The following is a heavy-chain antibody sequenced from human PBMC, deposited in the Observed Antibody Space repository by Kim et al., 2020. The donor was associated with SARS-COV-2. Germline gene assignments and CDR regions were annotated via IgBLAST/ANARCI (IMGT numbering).Heavy chain of an antibody. D-gene: IGHD2-15*01. CDR1: GYTFTSYG. CDR3: ASGANMYCSGGSCYSLYYGMDV. J-gene: IGHJ6*02. Sequence: ASVKVSCKASGYTFTSYGISWVRQAPGQGLEWMGWISAYNGNTNYAQKLQGRVTMTTDTSTSTAYMELRSLRSDDTAVYYCASGANMYCSGGSCYSLYYGMDVWGQGTTVTVSS. V-gene: IGHV1-18*01. CDR2: ISAYNGNT.